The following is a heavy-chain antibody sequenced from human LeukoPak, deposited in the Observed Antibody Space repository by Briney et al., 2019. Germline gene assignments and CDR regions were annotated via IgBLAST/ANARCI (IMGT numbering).Heavy chain of an antibody. CDR3: AKERGLSGSYPFDY. V-gene: IGHV3-23*01. Sequence: GGSLRLSCAASGFTVSSNYMSWVRQAPGKGLEWVSAISGSGGSTYYADSVKGRFTMSRDNSKNTLYLQMNSLRAEDTAVYYCAKERGLSGSYPFDYWGQGTLVTVSS. J-gene: IGHJ4*02. CDR2: ISGSGGST. CDR1: GFTVSSNY. D-gene: IGHD1-26*01.